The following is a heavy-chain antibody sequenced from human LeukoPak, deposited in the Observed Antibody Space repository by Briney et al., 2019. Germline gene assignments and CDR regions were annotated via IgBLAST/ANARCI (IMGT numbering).Heavy chain of an antibody. V-gene: IGHV1-69*04. CDR2: IIPILGIA. CDR3: ARRLDFNWYDP. CDR1: GGTFSSYA. Sequence: GASVKVSCKASGGTFSSYAISWVRQAPGQGLEWMGRIIPILGIANYAQKFQGRVTITADKSTSTAYMELSSLKASDTAMYYCARRLDFNWYDPWGQGTLVTVSS. J-gene: IGHJ5*02. D-gene: IGHD3-16*01.